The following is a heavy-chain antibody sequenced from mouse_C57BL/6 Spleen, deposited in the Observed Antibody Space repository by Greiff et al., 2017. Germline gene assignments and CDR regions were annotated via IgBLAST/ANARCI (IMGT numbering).Heavy chain of an antibody. J-gene: IGHJ2*01. V-gene: IGHV1-18*01. CDR2: INPNNGGT. CDR1: GYTFTDYN. Sequence: DVQLQPSGPELVKPGASVKIPCKASGYTFTDYNMDWVKQSHGKSLEWIGDINPNNGGTIYNQKFKGKATLTVDKSSSTAYMELRSLTSEDTAVYYCARRKMIYYDYDDYFDYWGQGTTLTVSS. CDR3: ARRKMIYYDYDDYFDY. D-gene: IGHD2-4*01.